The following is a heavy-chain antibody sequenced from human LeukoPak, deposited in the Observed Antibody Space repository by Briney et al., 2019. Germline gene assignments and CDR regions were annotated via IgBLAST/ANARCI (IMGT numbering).Heavy chain of an antibody. CDR3: SKPHSSRPGDFDY. D-gene: IGHD1-14*01. V-gene: IGHV3-21*01. CDR2: ISGNGTSI. J-gene: IGHJ4*02. Sequence: GGPLRLSCTASGFTFGSYSMNWVRQSPGRGLEWISSISGNGTSIKFANSLKGRFSVSRDNAKSSVYLHLSSLRAEDSGIYYCSKPHSSRPGDFDYWGQGILVTVTS. CDR1: GFTFGSYS.